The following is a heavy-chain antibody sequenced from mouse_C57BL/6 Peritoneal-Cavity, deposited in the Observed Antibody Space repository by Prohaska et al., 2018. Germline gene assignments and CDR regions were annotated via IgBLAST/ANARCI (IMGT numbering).Heavy chain of an antibody. V-gene: IGHV11-2*01. CDR3: MRYGSYWYFDV. D-gene: IGHD1-1*01. J-gene: IGHJ1*03. CDR2: INSYVSAI. Sequence: EVQLLETGGGLVQPGGSRGLSCEGSGFTFSGFWMSWVRQTPGKTMEWIGDINSYVSAINYSPSIKDRFTIFRDNDKITLYLQMSNVRSEDTATYFCMRYGSYWYFDVWGTGTTVTVSS. CDR1: GFTFSGFW.